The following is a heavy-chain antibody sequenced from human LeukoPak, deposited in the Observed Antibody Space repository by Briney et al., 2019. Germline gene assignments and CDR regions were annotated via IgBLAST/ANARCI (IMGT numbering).Heavy chain of an antibody. J-gene: IGHJ3*01. Sequence: GGSLRLSCAALGFTFSGLAMARGPQAPGKGLGWGPTISGGPGTTYYADSVKGRLTISRDNFRDMVYLQMNSLRAEDTAVYYCWGYHYYGSGRDAFEVWGQGTMVTVSS. CDR3: WGYHYYGSGRDAFEV. V-gene: IGHV3-23*01. CDR1: GFTFSGLA. CDR2: ISGGPGTT. D-gene: IGHD3-10*01.